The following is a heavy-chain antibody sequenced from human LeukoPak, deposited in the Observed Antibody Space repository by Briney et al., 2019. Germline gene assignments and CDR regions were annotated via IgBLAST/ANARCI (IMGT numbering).Heavy chain of an antibody. CDR3: ARDRAWGYFDY. D-gene: IGHD3-16*01. Sequence: RPGGSLRLSCAASGFTFSSYSMNWVRQAPGKGLEWVSYISSSSSTISDADSVKGRFTISRDNAKNSLYLQMHSLRVEDTAVYYCARDRAWGYFDYWGQGTLVTVSS. V-gene: IGHV3-48*01. J-gene: IGHJ4*02. CDR1: GFTFSSYS. CDR2: ISSSSSTI.